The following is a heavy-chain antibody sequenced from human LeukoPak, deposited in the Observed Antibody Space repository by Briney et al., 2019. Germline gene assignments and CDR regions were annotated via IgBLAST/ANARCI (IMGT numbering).Heavy chain of an antibody. CDR2: IKSKTDGATT. CDR1: GFTLSNAW. V-gene: IGHV3-15*01. CDR3: TTEHSCSSTTCPLTFDN. J-gene: IGHJ4*02. Sequence: GGSLRLSCAASGFTLSNAWMSWVRQAPGKGLEWVGRIKSKTDGATTDYAAPVEGRFTISRDDSKTTVYLQMNSLKTEDTAVYFCTTEHSCSSTTCPLTFDNWGQGTLVTVSS. D-gene: IGHD2-2*01.